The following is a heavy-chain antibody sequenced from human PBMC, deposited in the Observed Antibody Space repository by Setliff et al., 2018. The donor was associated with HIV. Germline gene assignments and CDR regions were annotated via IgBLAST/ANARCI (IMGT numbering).Heavy chain of an antibody. V-gene: IGHV4-34*01. CDR1: SSYY. Sequence: SSYYWTWIRQPPGKGLEWIGEIDHSGSTKYHASLKSRVTISIDTSKNQISLKLSSVTAADTAVYYCARGLNYYGSGSYLPLGYWGQGTLVTVSS. J-gene: IGHJ4*02. CDR2: IDHSGST. CDR3: ARGLNYYGSGSYLPLGY. D-gene: IGHD3-10*01.